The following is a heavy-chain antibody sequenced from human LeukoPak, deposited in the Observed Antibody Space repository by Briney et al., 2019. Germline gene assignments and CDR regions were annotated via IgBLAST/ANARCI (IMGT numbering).Heavy chain of an antibody. D-gene: IGHD3-22*01. CDR2: IYSGGST. J-gene: IGHJ4*02. CDR3: ARDLGSGSGYYSDSNDY. V-gene: IGHV3-53*01. CDR1: GFTVSSNY. Sequence: GGSLRLSCAASGFTVSSNYMSWVRQAPGKGLEWVSVIYSGGSTYYADSVKGRFTISRDISKNTLYLQMNGLRAEDTAVYYCARDLGSGSGYYSDSNDYWGQGTLVTVSS.